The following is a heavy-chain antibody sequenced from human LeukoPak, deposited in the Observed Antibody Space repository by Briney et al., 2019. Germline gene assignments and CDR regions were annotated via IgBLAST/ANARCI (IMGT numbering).Heavy chain of an antibody. J-gene: IGHJ6*02. CDR1: GFNLRTYW. CDR2: INGEGSRI. Sequence: GGSLRLSCAVTGFNLRTYWIHWVRHSPGRGLEWVARINGEGSRISYADSVRGRFTISRDNAENTAYLQMNSLRAEDTALYYCARDPGYYYYGMDVRGQGTTVVVSS. V-gene: IGHV3-74*01. CDR3: ARDPGYYYYGMDV.